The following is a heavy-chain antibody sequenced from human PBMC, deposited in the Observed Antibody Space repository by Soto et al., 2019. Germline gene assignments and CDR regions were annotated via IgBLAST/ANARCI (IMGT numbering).Heavy chain of an antibody. V-gene: IGHV4-59*01. J-gene: IGHJ3*02. CDR3: ARGAVTLDAFYI. CDR1: GGSISSYY. CDR2: IYYSGST. D-gene: IGHD4-17*01. Sequence: PSETLSLTCTVSGGSISSYYWSWIRQPPGKGLEWIGYIYYSGSTNYNPSLKSRVTISVDTSKNQFSLKLSSVTAADTAVYYCARGAVTLDAFYIWGQGTMVTVSS.